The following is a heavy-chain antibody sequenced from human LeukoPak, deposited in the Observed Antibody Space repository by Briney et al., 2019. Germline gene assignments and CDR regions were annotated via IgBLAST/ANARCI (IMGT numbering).Heavy chain of an antibody. D-gene: IGHD2-21*01. CDR2: ISSSSSYI. CDR3: ARLAHDAFDI. Sequence: GGSLRLSCAASGFTFSSYEMNWVRQAPGKGLEWVSYISSSSSYIYYADSVKGRFTISRDNAKNSLYLQMNSLRAEDTAVYYCARLAHDAFDIWGQGTMVTVSS. CDR1: GFTFSSYE. J-gene: IGHJ3*02. V-gene: IGHV3-21*05.